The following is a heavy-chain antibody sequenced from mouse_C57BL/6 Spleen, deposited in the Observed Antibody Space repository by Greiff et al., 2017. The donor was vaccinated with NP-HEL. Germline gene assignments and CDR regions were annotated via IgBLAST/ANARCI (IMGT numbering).Heavy chain of an antibody. D-gene: IGHD1-1*02. J-gene: IGHJ4*01. Sequence: VQLVESGPELVKPGASVKISCKASGYAFSSSWMNWVKQRPGKGLEWIGRIYPGDGDTNYNGKFKGKATLTADKSSSTAYMQLSSLTSEDSAVYFCARRLWSYYAMDYWGQGTSVTVSS. V-gene: IGHV1-82*01. CDR2: IYPGDGDT. CDR1: GYAFSSSW. CDR3: ARRLWSYYAMDY.